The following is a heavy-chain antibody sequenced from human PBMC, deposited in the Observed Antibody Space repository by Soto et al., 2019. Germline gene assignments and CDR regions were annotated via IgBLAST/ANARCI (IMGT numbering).Heavy chain of an antibody. Sequence: QVQLVQSGAEVKKPGSSVKVSCKASGGTFSSYAISWVRQAPGQGLEWMGGIIPIFCTANYAQKFQGRVRITADESTSAAYMELSSLRSEDTAVYYCARDQGETMTTGNYYGMDVWGQGTTVTVSS. D-gene: IGHD3-10*01. CDR3: ARDQGETMTTGNYYGMDV. CDR2: IIPIFCTA. V-gene: IGHV1-69*12. CDR1: GGTFSSYA. J-gene: IGHJ6*02.